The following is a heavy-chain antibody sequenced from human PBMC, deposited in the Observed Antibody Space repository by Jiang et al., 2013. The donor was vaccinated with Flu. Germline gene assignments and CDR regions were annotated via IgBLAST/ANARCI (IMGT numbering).Heavy chain of an antibody. CDR1: GGSFSGYY. D-gene: IGHD6-13*01. V-gene: IGHV4-34*01. J-gene: IGHJ4*02. CDR2: INHSGST. CDR3: ARLDRAAAGH. Sequence: LLKPSETLSLTCAVYGGSFSGYYWSWIRQPPGKGLEWIGEINHSGSTNYNPSLKSRVTISVDTSKNQFSLKLSSVTAADTAVYYCARLDRAAAGHWGQGTLVTVSS.